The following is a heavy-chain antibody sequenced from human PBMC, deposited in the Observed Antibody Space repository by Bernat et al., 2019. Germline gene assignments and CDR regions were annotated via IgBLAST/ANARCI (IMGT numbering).Heavy chain of an antibody. CDR3: ERMSGSEAHAVDY. CDR1: GGSFSGYY. CDR2: INHSGST. Sequence: QVQLQQWGAGLLKPSETLSLTCAVYGGSFSGYYWSWIRQPPGKGLEWIGEINHSGSTNYNPSLKSRVTISVDTSKNQLSLKLSSVTAAETDVYYCERMSGSEAHAVDYWGQGNLVTVAS. D-gene: IGHD1-26*01. V-gene: IGHV4-34*01. J-gene: IGHJ4*02.